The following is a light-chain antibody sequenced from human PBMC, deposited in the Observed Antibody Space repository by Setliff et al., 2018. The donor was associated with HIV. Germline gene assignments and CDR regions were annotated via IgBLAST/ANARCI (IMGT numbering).Light chain of an antibody. CDR1: SSDVGSYSL. V-gene: IGLV2-14*02. CDR3: SSYTRSATYV. Sequence: QSALTQPASASGLPGQSITISCTGTSSDVGSYSLVSWYQHHPGKAPKVMIYEVNSRPSGVSDRFSGSKSGNTASLTISGLQAEDEADYYCSSYTRSATYVFGTGTKVTVL. J-gene: IGLJ1*01. CDR2: EVN.